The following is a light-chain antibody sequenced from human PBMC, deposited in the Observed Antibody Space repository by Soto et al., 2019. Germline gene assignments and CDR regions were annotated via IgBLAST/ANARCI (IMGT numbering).Light chain of an antibody. V-gene: IGKV1-13*02. Sequence: AIQLTQSPSSLSASVGDRVTITCRASQGISSALAWYQQKPGKAPKLLIYDASSLEGGVPSRFSGSGSGTDFTLTISSLHPDDFATYYCQQYYTYPWTFGQGTKVDIK. J-gene: IGKJ1*01. CDR2: DAS. CDR3: QQYYTYPWT. CDR1: QGISSA.